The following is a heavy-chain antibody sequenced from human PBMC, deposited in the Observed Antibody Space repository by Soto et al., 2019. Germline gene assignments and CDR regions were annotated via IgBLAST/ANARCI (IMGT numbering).Heavy chain of an antibody. D-gene: IGHD3-9*01. CDR3: AKDGGGYYDILTGPHDY. J-gene: IGHJ4*02. CDR2: ISGSGGST. Sequence: GGSLRLSCAASGFTFSSYAMSWVRQAPGKGLEWVSAISGSGGSTYYADSVKGRFTISRDNSKNTLYLQMNSLRAEDTAVYYCAKDGGGYYDILTGPHDYWGQGTLVTVSS. V-gene: IGHV3-23*01. CDR1: GFTFSSYA.